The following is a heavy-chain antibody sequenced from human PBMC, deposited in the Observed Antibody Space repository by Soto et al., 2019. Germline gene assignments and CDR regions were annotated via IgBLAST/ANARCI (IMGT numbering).Heavy chain of an antibody. V-gene: IGHV3-7*01. D-gene: IGHD2-2*01. CDR2: IKQDGSEK. CDR3: ARDSNIVVVPAATRIPLDY. CDR1: GFTFSSYW. J-gene: IGHJ4*02. Sequence: GGSLRLSCAASGFTFSSYWMSWVRLAPGKGLEWVANIKQDGSEKYYVDSVKGRFTISRDNAKNSLYLQMNSLRAEDTAVYYCARDSNIVVVPAATRIPLDYWGQGTLVTVSS.